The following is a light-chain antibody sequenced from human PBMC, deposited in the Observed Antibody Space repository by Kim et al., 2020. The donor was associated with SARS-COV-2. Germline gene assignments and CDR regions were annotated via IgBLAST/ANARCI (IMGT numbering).Light chain of an antibody. CDR2: DAS. Sequence: SLSPGEGATLSCRASQSVGDFLAWYQQRPGQSPRLLIYDASKRATGIPARFSGSGSGTGFTLTIRTLESEDFAIYYCQRSSWPITFGQGTRLEIK. CDR3: QRSSWPIT. V-gene: IGKV3-11*01. CDR1: QSVGDF. J-gene: IGKJ5*01.